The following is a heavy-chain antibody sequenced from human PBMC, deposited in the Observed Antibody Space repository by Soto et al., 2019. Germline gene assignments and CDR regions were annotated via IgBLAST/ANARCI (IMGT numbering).Heavy chain of an antibody. D-gene: IGHD3-16*01. Sequence: PGESLKISFEGSGYTFSTYLIGWVRQMPEKGLEWMGRIDPSDSYTKYSPSFQGHVSISADKSINTAYLQWNSLKASDTAIYYCRRHTVAKYYEYLWGSYNEDAHYGMDVWGQRTTVAVSS. CDR2: IDPSDSYT. CDR1: GYTFSTYL. CDR3: RRHTVAKYYEYLWGSYNEDAHYGMDV. J-gene: IGHJ6*02. V-gene: IGHV5-10-1*01.